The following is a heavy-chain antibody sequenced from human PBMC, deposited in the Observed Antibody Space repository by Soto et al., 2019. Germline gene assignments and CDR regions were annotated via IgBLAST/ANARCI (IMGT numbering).Heavy chain of an antibody. CDR3: ARVGYYDFWSGPKPARMYYFDY. V-gene: IGHV4-31*03. Sequence: SETLSLTCTVSGGSISSGGYYWSWIRQHPGKGLEWIGYIYYSGSTYYNPSLKSRVTISVDTSKNQFSLKLSSVTAADTAVYYCARVGYYDFWSGPKPARMYYFDYWGQGTLVTVSS. CDR2: IYYSGST. CDR1: GGSISSGGYY. D-gene: IGHD3-3*01. J-gene: IGHJ4*02.